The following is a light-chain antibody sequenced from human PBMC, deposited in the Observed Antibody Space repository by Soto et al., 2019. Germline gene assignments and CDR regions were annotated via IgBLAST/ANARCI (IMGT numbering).Light chain of an antibody. Sequence: DIVMTQSPDSLAVSLGERATINCKSSQSGFYSSNNKNYLAWYQQKPGQPPKLLIYWASTRESGVPDRFSGSGSGTDFTLTISSLQAEDVAVYYCQQYYSKPMTFGQGTKVEIK. CDR3: QQYYSKPMT. CDR2: WAS. V-gene: IGKV4-1*01. CDR1: QSGFYSSNNKNY. J-gene: IGKJ1*01.